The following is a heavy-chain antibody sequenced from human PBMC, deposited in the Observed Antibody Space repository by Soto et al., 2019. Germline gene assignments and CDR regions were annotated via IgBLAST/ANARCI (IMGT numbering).Heavy chain of an antibody. D-gene: IGHD6-19*01. CDR2: IYWDDDD. V-gene: IGHV2-5*02. CDR3: AHIKGHSSGCLDY. J-gene: IGHJ4*02. CDR1: GFSLSSSGVG. Sequence: QITLKESGPTLVKPTQTLTLTCTLSGFSLSSSGVGVGWIRQPPGKALEWLALIYWDDDDRSSPSLKNRLTITEVTSKNQVVLTMTNMDPVDTATYYCAHIKGHSSGCLDYWGQGILVTVSS.